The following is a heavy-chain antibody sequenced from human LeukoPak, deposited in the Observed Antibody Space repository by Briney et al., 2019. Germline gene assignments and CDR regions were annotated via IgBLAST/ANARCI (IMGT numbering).Heavy chain of an antibody. Sequence: GGSLRLSCAASGFTFNTYSMNWVRQAPGKGLEWVASISGDGRATYHVDSVKGRFTISRDNAKRSLYLQMNSLRAEDTAVYYCVREVCSGGRCYAAFDIWGQGTMVTVSS. V-gene: IGHV3-21*01. CDR3: VREVCSGGRCYAAFDI. CDR2: ISGDGRAT. D-gene: IGHD2-15*01. CDR1: GFTFNTYS. J-gene: IGHJ3*02.